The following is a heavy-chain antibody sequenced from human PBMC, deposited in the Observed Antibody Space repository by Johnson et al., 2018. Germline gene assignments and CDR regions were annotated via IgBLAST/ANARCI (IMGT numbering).Heavy chain of an antibody. Sequence: VQLVESGGGLVQXGGSLRLSCAASGLTFSSYDMHWVRQATGKGLEWVSAIGTAGDTYYPGSVKGRFTISRENAKNSLYLQMNSLRAGDTAVYYCARGLRAAFDIWGQGTMVTVSS. V-gene: IGHV3-13*01. D-gene: IGHD4-17*01. CDR2: IGTAGDT. CDR1: GLTFSSYD. CDR3: ARGLRAAFDI. J-gene: IGHJ3*02.